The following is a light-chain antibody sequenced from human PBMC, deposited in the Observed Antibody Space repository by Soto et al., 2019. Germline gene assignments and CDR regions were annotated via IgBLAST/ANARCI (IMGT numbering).Light chain of an antibody. CDR1: QNIRSS. CDR2: ATS. Sequence: DIQLTQSPSSLSASVGERVTLTCRASQNIRSSLNWYQQKKGKAPQLLIYATSSLQTGVPARFSASGSGTDFSLVISDLQPEDSATYYCQQGYSSQWTSGRGTKVEI. V-gene: IGKV1-39*01. J-gene: IGKJ1*01. CDR3: QQGYSSQWT.